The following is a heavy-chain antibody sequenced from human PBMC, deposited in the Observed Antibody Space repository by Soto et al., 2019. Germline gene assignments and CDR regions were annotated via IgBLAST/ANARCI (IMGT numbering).Heavy chain of an antibody. V-gene: IGHV3-30-3*01. CDR3: ARDLVATITGYYYGMDV. CDR2: ISYDGSNK. D-gene: IGHD5-12*01. CDR1: GFTFSSYA. J-gene: IGHJ6*02. Sequence: GGSLRLSCAASGFTFSSYAMHWVRQAPGKGLEWVAVISYDGSNKYYADSVKGRFTISRDNSKNTLYLQMNSLRAEDTAVYYCARDLVATITGYYYGMDVWGQGTTVTVSS.